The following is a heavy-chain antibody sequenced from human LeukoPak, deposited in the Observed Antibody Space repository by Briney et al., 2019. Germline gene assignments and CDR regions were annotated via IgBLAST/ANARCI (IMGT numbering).Heavy chain of an antibody. Sequence: GGSLRLSCAASGFTFSSYGMHWVRQAPGKGLEWVAVIWYDGSNKYYADSVKGRFTISRDNSKNTLYLQMNSLRAEDTAVYYCARDQCSGGSCYSFDYWGQGTLVTVST. J-gene: IGHJ4*02. CDR2: IWYDGSNK. V-gene: IGHV3-33*01. D-gene: IGHD2-15*01. CDR3: ARDQCSGGSCYSFDY. CDR1: GFTFSSYG.